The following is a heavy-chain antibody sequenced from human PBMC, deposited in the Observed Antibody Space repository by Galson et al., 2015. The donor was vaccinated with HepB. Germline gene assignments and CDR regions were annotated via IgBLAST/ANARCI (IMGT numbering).Heavy chain of an antibody. CDR3: TTLGLRYFDWLLYEGGY. V-gene: IGHV3-15*07. CDR2: IKSKTDGGTP. J-gene: IGHJ4*02. D-gene: IGHD3-9*01. CDR1: GFTFSNAW. Sequence: SLRLSCAAYGFTFSNAWMHWVRQAPGKGLEWVGRIKSKTDGGTPDYAAPVKGRLTISKVDSKKTLYLQMNSLKTEDTAVYYCTTLGLRYFDWLLYEGGYWGQGTLVTVSS.